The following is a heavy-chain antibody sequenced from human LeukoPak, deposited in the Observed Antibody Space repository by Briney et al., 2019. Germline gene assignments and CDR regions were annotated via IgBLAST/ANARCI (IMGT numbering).Heavy chain of an antibody. CDR2: ISDSGSLT. Sequence: GGSLRLSCAASGFAFSNQAMGWVRQAPGKGLEWVSVISDSGSLTYYADSVKGHFTISRENSKNTLFLQMNNLRAEDTAVYYCAKDARRTSGWYFFDYWGQGSLVTVSS. V-gene: IGHV3-23*01. CDR3: AKDARRTSGWYFFDY. D-gene: IGHD6-19*01. CDR1: GFAFSNQA. J-gene: IGHJ4*02.